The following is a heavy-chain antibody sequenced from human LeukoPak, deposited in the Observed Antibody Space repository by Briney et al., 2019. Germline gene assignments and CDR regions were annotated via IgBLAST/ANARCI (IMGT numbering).Heavy chain of an antibody. Sequence: ASVRVSCKASGFSFTGYYAQWLRQAPGQGLEWVGWMYFNSGATRYAPKFQDRVTMTRDTSISTAYMELSSLRADDTAMYFCAREGSSGQDWYAFDVWGQETMVTVSS. CDR3: AREGSSGQDWYAFDV. D-gene: IGHD5-12*01. J-gene: IGHJ3*01. CDR1: GFSFTGYY. CDR2: MYFNSGAT. V-gene: IGHV1-2*02.